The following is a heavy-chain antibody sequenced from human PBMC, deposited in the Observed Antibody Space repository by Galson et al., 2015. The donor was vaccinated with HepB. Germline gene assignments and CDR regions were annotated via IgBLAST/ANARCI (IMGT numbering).Heavy chain of an antibody. CDR2: IIPILGIA. D-gene: IGHD3-10*01. V-gene: IGHV1-69*10. Sequence: SVKVSCKASGGTFSSYAISWVRQAPGQGLEWMGGIIPILGIANYAQKFQGRVTITADKSTSTAYMELSSLRSEDTAVYYCARDMMVQGVYAFDIWGQGTMVTVSS. CDR1: GGTFSSYA. J-gene: IGHJ3*02. CDR3: ARDMMVQGVYAFDI.